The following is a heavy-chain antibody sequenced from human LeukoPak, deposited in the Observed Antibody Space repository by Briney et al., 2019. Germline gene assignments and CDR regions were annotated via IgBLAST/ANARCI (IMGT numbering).Heavy chain of an antibody. Sequence: SETLSLTCTVSGGSISSYYWSWIRQPPGKGLEWIGYIYYSGSTNYNPSLKSRVTISVDTSKNQFSLKLTSATAADTAVYYCARGGGSGYSYGWGQGTLVTVSS. V-gene: IGHV4-59*01. CDR3: ARGGGSGYSYG. CDR2: IYYSGST. CDR1: GGSISSYY. J-gene: IGHJ4*02. D-gene: IGHD5-18*01.